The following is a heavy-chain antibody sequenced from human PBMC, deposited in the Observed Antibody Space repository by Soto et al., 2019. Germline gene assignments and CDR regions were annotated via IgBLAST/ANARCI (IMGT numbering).Heavy chain of an antibody. CDR1: GGSISRGPYS. D-gene: IGHD2-2*01. Sequence: SETLSLPCTVSGGSISRGPYSWGWIRQPPGKRLEWIGTFYYSGSTYYNPSLESRVTISVDTSNNQFSLKVSSVTAADTAVYYCARLGGYCSSTSCYRYYVMDVWGQGSTVIGSS. J-gene: IGHJ6*02. CDR3: ARLGGYCSSTSCYRYYVMDV. V-gene: IGHV4-39*01. CDR2: FYYSGST.